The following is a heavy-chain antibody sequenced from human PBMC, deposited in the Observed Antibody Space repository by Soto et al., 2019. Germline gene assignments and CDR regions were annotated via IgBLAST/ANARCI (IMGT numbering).Heavy chain of an antibody. CDR3: VRDQAYAFDI. V-gene: IGHV3-48*01. CDR1: GFTFTSYT. CDR2: ITTSGNSM. J-gene: IGHJ3*02. Sequence: EVQLVESGGGLVQPGGSLRLSCAVSGFTFTSYTMNWVRQAPGKGLEWVSYITTSGNSMDYADSVKGRFTISRDNARNSLYLQMNSLRPEDTAVYYCVRDQAYAFDIWGQGTMVTVSS.